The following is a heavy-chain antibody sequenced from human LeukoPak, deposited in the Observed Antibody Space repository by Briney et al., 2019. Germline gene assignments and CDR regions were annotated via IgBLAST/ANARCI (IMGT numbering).Heavy chain of an antibody. CDR2: IYNSGSST. Sequence: KPSETLSLTCTVSGGSITSYYWSWIRQSPGKGLEWIGYIYNSGSSTIYNPSLKSRVTISVDTSKNQFSLRLSSVTAADTAVYFCVRDRELTYWGQGTLVTVSS. CDR1: GGSITSYY. J-gene: IGHJ4*02. V-gene: IGHV4-59*01. CDR3: VRDRELTY. D-gene: IGHD3-10*01.